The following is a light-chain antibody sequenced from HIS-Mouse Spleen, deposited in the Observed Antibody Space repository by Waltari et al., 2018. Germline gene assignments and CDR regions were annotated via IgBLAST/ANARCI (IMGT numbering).Light chain of an antibody. CDR1: SSDVGSYNL. CDR2: EGS. CDR3: CSYAGSSTYV. V-gene: IGLV2-23*01. Sequence: QSALTQPASVSGPPGQSITIPCTGTSSDVGSYNLFPWYQQHPGKAPKLMIYEGSKRPSGVSNRFSGSKSGNTASLTISGLQAEDEADYYCCSYAGSSTYVFGTGTKVTVL. J-gene: IGLJ1*01.